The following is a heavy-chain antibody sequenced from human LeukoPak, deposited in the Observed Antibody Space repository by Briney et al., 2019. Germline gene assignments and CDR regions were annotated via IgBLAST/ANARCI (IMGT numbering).Heavy chain of an antibody. CDR3: ASRRGYSGNHDY. D-gene: IGHD5-12*01. V-gene: IGHV4-34*01. CDR2: INHSGST. CDR1: GGSFSGYY. J-gene: IGHJ4*02. Sequence: SETLSLTCAVYGGSFSGYYWSWIRQPPGKGLEWIGEINHSGSTNYNPSLKSRVTISVDKSKNQFSLKLSSVTAADTAVYYCASRRGYSGNHDYWGQGTLVTVSS.